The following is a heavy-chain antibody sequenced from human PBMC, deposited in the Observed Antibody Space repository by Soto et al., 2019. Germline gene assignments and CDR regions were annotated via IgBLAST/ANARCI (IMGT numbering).Heavy chain of an antibody. J-gene: IGHJ4*02. Sequence: PGGSLRLSCAASGFTFSSYAMSWVRQAPGKGLEWVSAISGSGGSTYYADSVKGRFTISRDNSKNTLYLQMNSLRAEDTAVYYCAKVSAGVVATSTGFDYWGQGTLVTVSS. D-gene: IGHD5-12*01. CDR2: ISGSGGST. V-gene: IGHV3-23*01. CDR1: GFTFSSYA. CDR3: AKVSAGVVATSTGFDY.